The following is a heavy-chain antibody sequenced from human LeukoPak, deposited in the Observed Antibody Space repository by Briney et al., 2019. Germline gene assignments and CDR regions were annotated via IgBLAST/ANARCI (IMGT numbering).Heavy chain of an antibody. V-gene: IGHV3-9*01. Sequence: PGRSLRLSCAASGFTFDDYAMHWVRRAPGKGLEWVSGIDWNSGSIGYADSVKGRFTISRDNAKNSLYLQMNSLRAEDTALYYCAKAPGLVITSYFDYWGQGTLVIVSS. D-gene: IGHD3-22*01. J-gene: IGHJ4*02. CDR2: IDWNSGSI. CDR3: AKAPGLVITSYFDY. CDR1: GFTFDDYA.